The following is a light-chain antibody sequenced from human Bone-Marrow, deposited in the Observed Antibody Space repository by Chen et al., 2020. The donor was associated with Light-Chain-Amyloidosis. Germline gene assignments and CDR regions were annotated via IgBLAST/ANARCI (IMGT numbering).Light chain of an antibody. Sequence: SYVLTQPSSVSVSPGQTATIACGGNNIGSTSVQWYQQTPCQARLLVVYDDGGRPAGIPERLSGSNSGNTATLTISRVEAGEEADYYCQVWDRSSDRPVFGGGTKLTVL. J-gene: IGLJ3*02. V-gene: IGLV3-21*02. CDR2: DDG. CDR3: QVWDRSSDRPV. CDR1: NIGSTS.